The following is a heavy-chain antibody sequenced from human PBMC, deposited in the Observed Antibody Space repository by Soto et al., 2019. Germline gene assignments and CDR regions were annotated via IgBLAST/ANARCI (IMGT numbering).Heavy chain of an antibody. Sequence: ASVKVSCKASGYTFTSYAMHWVRQAPGQGLEWMGWISAYNGNTNYAQKLQGRVTMTTDTSTSTAYMELRSLRSDDTAVYYCARDASPYGDYVVFDYWGQGTLVTVSS. CDR2: ISAYNGNT. CDR3: ARDASPYGDYVVFDY. D-gene: IGHD4-17*01. J-gene: IGHJ4*02. CDR1: GYTFTSYA. V-gene: IGHV1-18*01.